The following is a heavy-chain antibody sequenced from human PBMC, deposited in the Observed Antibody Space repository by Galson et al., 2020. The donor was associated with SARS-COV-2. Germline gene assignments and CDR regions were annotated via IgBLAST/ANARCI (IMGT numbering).Heavy chain of an antibody. Sequence: GGSLRLSCAASGLPFSTFAMGWLRHAPGLGLDWVSTILGRGARTYYADSVKGRFTISRDNSKNTLYLQLTSLRAEDTAVYYCATDPFTVTSFDYWGQGTLVTVSS. V-gene: IGHV3-23*01. D-gene: IGHD4-4*01. CDR2: ILGRGART. CDR1: GLPFSTFA. CDR3: ATDPFTVTSFDY. J-gene: IGHJ4*02.